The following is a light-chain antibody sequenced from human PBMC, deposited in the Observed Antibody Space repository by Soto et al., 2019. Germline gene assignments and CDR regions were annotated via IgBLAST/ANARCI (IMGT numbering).Light chain of an antibody. V-gene: IGKV3-20*01. CDR1: QSVSSSY. CDR3: QQYGSSPRFT. Sequence: EIVLTQSPGTLSLSPGERATLSCRASQSVSSSYLAWYQQKPGQAPRLLIYGASSRATGIPDRFSGSGSGTDFTLTISRREPEDFAGYYCQQYGSSPRFTFGPGTNVDIQ. CDR2: GAS. J-gene: IGKJ3*01.